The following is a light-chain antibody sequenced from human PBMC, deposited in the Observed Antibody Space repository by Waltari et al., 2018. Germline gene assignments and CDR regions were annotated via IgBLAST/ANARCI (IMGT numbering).Light chain of an antibody. V-gene: IGKV4-1*01. Sequence: GKGVLYNSNHTNYLAWYQQKPGQSPKVLIDWASARESGVPDRFSGSGSGTDFTLTISSLQADDVAVYYCQQYYSTPFTFGGGTKVEIK. CDR2: WAS. CDR3: QQYYSTPFT. CDR1: KGVLYNSNHTNY. J-gene: IGKJ4*01.